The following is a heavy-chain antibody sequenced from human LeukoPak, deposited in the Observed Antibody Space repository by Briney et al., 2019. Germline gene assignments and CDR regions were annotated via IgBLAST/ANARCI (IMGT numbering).Heavy chain of an antibody. V-gene: IGHV3-23*01. CDR1: GFTFNNNA. D-gene: IGHD2-2*01. CDR3: ARCTASCYANAFDV. CDR2: INGGGDAT. Sequence: GGSLRLSCATSGFTFNNNAMSWVRQAPGKRLEWVSAINGGGDATEYADSVKGRFTISRDNSKNSLYLQMNSLRPEDTAVYYCARCTASCYANAFDVWGQGTLLTVSS. J-gene: IGHJ3*01.